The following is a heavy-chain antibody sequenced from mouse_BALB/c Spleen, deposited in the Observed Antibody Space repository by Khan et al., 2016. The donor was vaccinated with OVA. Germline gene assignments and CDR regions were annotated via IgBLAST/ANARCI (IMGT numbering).Heavy chain of an antibody. CDR1: GFSLTSYG. V-gene: IGHV2-9*02. J-gene: IGHJ2*01. CDR2: IWAGGST. D-gene: IGHD1-3*01. CDR3: AGIKDI. Sequence: QVQLKQSGPGLVAPSQSLSITCTVSGFSLTSYGVHWVRQPPGKGLEWLGVIWAGGSTNYNSALMSRLSISKDTSKSQVFLKINSLQTDDTAKHYSAGIKDIWGQGTTLTVSS.